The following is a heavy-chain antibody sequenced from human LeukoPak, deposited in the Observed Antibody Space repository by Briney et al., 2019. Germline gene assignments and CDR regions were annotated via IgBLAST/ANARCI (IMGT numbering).Heavy chain of an antibody. D-gene: IGHD4/OR15-4a*01. J-gene: IGHJ4*02. CDR3: ARRAGAYSHPYDY. CDR1: GFTVSSNS. V-gene: IGHV3-53*01. Sequence: HPGGSLRLSCTVSGFTVSSNSMSWVRQAPGKGLEWVSFIYSDNTYYSDSVKGRFTISRDNSKNTLYLQMNSLRAEDTAVYYCARRAGAYSHPYDYWGQGTLVTVSS. CDR2: IYSDNT.